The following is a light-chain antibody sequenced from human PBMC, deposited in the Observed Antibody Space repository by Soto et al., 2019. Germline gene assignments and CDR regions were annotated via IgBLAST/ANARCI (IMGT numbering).Light chain of an antibody. V-gene: IGKV3-11*01. Sequence: EIVLTQSPVTLSLSPGERATLSCRASQSVSSHLAWYQQKPGQAPRLLIYDASNRATGIPARFSGSGSGTDFTLTINSLEPEDFAVYYCQQRSNWPPGFTFGPGTKVDIK. J-gene: IGKJ3*01. CDR2: DAS. CDR1: QSVSSH. CDR3: QQRSNWPPGFT.